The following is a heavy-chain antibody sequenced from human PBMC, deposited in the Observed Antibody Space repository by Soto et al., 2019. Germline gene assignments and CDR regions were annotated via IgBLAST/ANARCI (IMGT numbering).Heavy chain of an antibody. D-gene: IGHD2-21*01. CDR3: ARAPSESGCYVGIYYGMAV. CDR1: GGSFSSYA. CDR2: IIPIFGTA. Sequence: VQLVQSGAAVKQPGSSVKVSCKASGGSFSSYAISWVRQAPGQGREWLGVIIPIFGTANYAQKFQGRVTITADESTSTAYMERSSLRSEDTAVYYCARAPSESGCYVGIYYGMAVWGQGTTVTVSS. V-gene: IGHV1-69*01. J-gene: IGHJ6*02.